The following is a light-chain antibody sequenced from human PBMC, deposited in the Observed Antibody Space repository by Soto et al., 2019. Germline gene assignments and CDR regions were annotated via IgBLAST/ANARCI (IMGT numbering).Light chain of an antibody. CDR2: AAS. CDR1: HTIATY. J-gene: IGKJ4*01. Sequence: IQMTQSPASLSASVGERVTLTCRASHTIATYLNWYQQKAGKAPKLLIYAASHLQSGFPSRFSGSGSGTDFTLTISGLQPEDVATYYCLQDNNYPLTFGGGTKVEI. CDR3: LQDNNYPLT. V-gene: IGKV1-6*01.